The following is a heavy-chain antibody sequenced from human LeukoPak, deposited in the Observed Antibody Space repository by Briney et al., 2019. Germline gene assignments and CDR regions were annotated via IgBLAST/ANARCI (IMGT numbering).Heavy chain of an antibody. CDR1: GESFSGYY. Sequence: PSETLSLTCAVYGESFSGYYWSWIRQPPGKGLEWIGEINHSGSTNYNPSLKSRVAISVDTSKNQFSLKLSSVTAADTAVYYCARARNGDYWGQGTLVTVSS. J-gene: IGHJ4*02. V-gene: IGHV4-34*01. CDR3: ARARNGDY. D-gene: IGHD2-8*01. CDR2: INHSGST.